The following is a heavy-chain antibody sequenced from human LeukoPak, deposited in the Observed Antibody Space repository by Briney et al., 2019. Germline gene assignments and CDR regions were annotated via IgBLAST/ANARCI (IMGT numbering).Heavy chain of an antibody. CDR3: ARHPRKGGGLPFDY. CDR1: GGSISSYY. J-gene: IGHJ4*02. V-gene: IGHV4-59*08. D-gene: IGHD1-14*01. Sequence: SETLSLTCTVSGGSISSYYWSWIRQPPGKGLEWIGYIYYSGSTNYNPSLKSRVTISVDTSKNQFSLKLSSVTAADTAVYYCARHPRKGGGLPFDYWGQGTLVTVSS. CDR2: IYYSGST.